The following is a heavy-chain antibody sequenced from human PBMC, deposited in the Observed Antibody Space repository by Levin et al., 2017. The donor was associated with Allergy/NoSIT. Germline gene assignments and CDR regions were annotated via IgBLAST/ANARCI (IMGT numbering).Heavy chain of an antibody. Sequence: GGSLRLSCAASGFTFSSYSMNWVRQAPGKGLEWVSSISSSRSYIYYADSVKGRFTISRDNTKNSLYLQMTSLRAEDTAVYYCARGHFTLRLGELSNFDFWGQGTLVTVSS. CDR2: ISSSRSYI. V-gene: IGHV3-21*01. J-gene: IGHJ4*02. CDR1: GFTFSSYS. CDR3: ARGHFTLRLGELSNFDF. D-gene: IGHD3-16*02.